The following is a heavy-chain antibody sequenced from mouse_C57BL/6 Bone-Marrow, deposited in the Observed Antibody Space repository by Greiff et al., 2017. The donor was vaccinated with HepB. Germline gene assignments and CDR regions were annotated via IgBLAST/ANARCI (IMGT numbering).Heavy chain of an antibody. Sequence: EVQLQQSGPELVKPGASVKISCKASGYSFTGYYMHWVKQSSEKSLEWIGEINPSTGGTSYNQKFEGKATLTVDKSSSTAYMQLKSLTSEDSAVYYCASYDYHLDYWGQGTTLTVSS. CDR3: ASYDYHLDY. CDR2: INPSTGGT. V-gene: IGHV1-43*01. CDR1: GYSFTGYY. J-gene: IGHJ2*01. D-gene: IGHD2-4*01.